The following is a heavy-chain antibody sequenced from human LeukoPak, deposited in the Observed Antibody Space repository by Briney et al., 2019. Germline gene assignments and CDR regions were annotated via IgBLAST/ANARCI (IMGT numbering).Heavy chain of an antibody. CDR2: IYTSGST. CDR3: ARSSKGLYYFDY. D-gene: IGHD4-11*01. CDR1: GGSISSYY. Sequence: SETLSLTCTVSGGSISSYYWSWIRQPAGKGLEWIGRIYTSGSTNYNPSLKSRVTISLDTSKNQFSLTLSSVTAADTAVYYCARSSKGLYYFDYWGQGTLVTVSS. J-gene: IGHJ4*02. V-gene: IGHV4-4*07.